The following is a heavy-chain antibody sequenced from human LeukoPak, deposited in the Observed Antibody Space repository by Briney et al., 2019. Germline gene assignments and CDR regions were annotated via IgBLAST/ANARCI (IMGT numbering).Heavy chain of an antibody. D-gene: IGHD5-12*01. CDR3: AKGVHSGYDYGNY. J-gene: IGHJ4*02. CDR1: GFTFSSKW. V-gene: IGHV3-7*05. Sequence: PGGSLRLSCAASGFTFSSKWMSWVRQAPGKGLEWVANIKQDGTEKYYADSVKGRFTISRDNAKNSLYLQMNSLRAEDTAVYYCAKGVHSGYDYGNYWGQGTLVTVSS. CDR2: IKQDGTEK.